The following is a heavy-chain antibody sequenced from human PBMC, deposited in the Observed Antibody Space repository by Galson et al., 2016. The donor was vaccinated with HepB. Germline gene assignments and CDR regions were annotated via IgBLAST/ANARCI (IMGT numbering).Heavy chain of an antibody. J-gene: IGHJ4*02. CDR3: AKAGFGSGSYPFDH. V-gene: IGHV3-9*01. CDR2: ITWNSGTI. CDR1: GFNFLDYG. Sequence: SLRLSCAASGFNFLDYGMNWVRQAPGKGLEWISGITWNSGTIGYADSVKGRFSISKDNAKSSLYLQMNSLRAEDTALYYCAKAGFGSGSYPFDHWGQGTLVTVSS. D-gene: IGHD3-10*01.